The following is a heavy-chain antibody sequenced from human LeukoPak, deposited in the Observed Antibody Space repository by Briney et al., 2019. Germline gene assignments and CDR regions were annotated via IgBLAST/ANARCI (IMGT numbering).Heavy chain of an antibody. V-gene: IGHV3-48*03. CDR3: ARKGSGWPDY. J-gene: IGHJ4*02. CDR1: GLTFRSYE. D-gene: IGHD6-19*01. CDR2: ISSSGTTI. Sequence: PGGSLRLSCAASGLTFRSYEMNWVRQAPGRGLEWVSYISSSGTTIYYADSVKGRFTVSRDNAKNSLYLQMNSLRAEDTAIYYCARKGSGWPDYWGQGTLVTVSS.